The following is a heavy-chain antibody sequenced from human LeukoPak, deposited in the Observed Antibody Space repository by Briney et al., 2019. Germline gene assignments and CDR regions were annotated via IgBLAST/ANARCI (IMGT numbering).Heavy chain of an antibody. CDR3: AKGSRLIAATHFDY. V-gene: IGHV3-9*01. D-gene: IGHD2-15*01. CDR1: GFTFDDYA. Sequence: PGGSLRLSCAASGFTFDDYAMHWVRQAPGKGLEWVSGISWNSGSIGYADSVKGRFTISRDNAKNSLYLQMNSLRAEDTALYYCAKGSRLIAATHFDYRGQGTLVTVSS. J-gene: IGHJ4*02. CDR2: ISWNSGSI.